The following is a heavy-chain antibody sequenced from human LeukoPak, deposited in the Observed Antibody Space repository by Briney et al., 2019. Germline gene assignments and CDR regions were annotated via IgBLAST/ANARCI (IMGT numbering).Heavy chain of an antibody. CDR2: VNRDGSET. CDR1: GFTFSSYW. J-gene: IGHJ6*02. V-gene: IGHV3-7*03. CDR3: VRNNAMDV. Sequence: GGSLRLSCAASGFTFSSYWMSWVRQAPGRGPEWVANVNRDGSETYYLDSVKGRFTISRDNAKSSLNLQMNSLRAEDTALYYCVRNNAMDVWGQGTAVIVSS. D-gene: IGHD2-8*01.